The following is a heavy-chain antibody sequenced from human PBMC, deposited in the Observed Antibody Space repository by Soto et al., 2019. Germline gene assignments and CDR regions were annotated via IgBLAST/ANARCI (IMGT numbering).Heavy chain of an antibody. CDR1: GGSISSGGYY. CDR2: IYYSGST. V-gene: IGHV4-31*03. D-gene: IGHD3-10*02. Sequence: QVQLQESGPGLVKPSQTLSLTCTVSGGSISSGGYYWSWIRQHPGKGLEWIGYIYYSGSTYYNPSLKSRVTIAVDTSKNQFSLKLSSVTAADTAVYYCARSQYARLFGNWFDPWGQGTLVTVSS. J-gene: IGHJ5*02. CDR3: ARSQYARLFGNWFDP.